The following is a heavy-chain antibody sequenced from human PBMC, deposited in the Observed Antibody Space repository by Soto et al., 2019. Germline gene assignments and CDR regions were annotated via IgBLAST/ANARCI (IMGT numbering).Heavy chain of an antibody. V-gene: IGHV4-59*08. CDR2: IYYNGNT. Sequence: TSETLSLTCTVSRGSISTYYLSWIRQPPGKGLECIGYIYYNGNTNYNPSLKSRVTISVGTSKNQFTLNLNSVTAADTAVYYCARHATRSYDYWGQGTLVTVSS. J-gene: IGHJ4*02. CDR1: RGSISTYY. CDR3: ARHATRSYDY.